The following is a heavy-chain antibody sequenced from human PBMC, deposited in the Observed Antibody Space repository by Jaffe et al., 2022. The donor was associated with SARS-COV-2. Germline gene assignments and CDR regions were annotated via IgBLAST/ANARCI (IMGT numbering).Heavy chain of an antibody. CDR2: IRSKAYGGTT. CDR1: GFTFGDYA. D-gene: IGHD3-9*01. CDR3: TRDRGVLRYFDWLLPRYYYYGMDV. Sequence: EVQLVESGGGLVKPGRSLRLSCTASGFTFGDYAMSWFRQAPGKGLEWVGFIRSKAYGGTTEYAASVKGRFTISRDDSKSIAYLQMNSLKTEDTAVYYCTRDRGVLRYFDWLLPRYYYYGMDVWGQGTTVTVSS. V-gene: IGHV3-49*05. J-gene: IGHJ6*02.